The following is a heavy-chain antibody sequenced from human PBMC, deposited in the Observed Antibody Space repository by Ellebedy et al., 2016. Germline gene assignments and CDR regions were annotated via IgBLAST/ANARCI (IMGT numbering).Heavy chain of an antibody. CDR2: ISGSGTYI. J-gene: IGHJ4*02. V-gene: IGHV3-21*01. CDR3: ARAEGYGDYTDRLDY. CDR1: GFTFSIYA. Sequence: GESLKISCAASGFTFSIYAMSWVRQAPGRGLEWVSSISGSGTYIYQADSVKGRFTISRDNAKNSLYLQMDGLRGDDTAVYYCARAEGYGDYTDRLDYWGQGTLVTVSS. D-gene: IGHD4-17*01.